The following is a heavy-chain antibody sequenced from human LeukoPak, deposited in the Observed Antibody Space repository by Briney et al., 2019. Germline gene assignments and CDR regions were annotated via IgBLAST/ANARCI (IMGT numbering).Heavy chain of an antibody. V-gene: IGHV3-21*01. J-gene: IGHJ4*02. D-gene: IGHD6-19*01. Sequence: GGSLRLSCAASVFTFSSYSMNWVRQAPGKGLEWVSSISSSSSYIYYADSVKGRFTISRDNAKNSLYLQMNSLRAEDTAVYYCARDGYSSGWFDYWGQGTLATVSS. CDR2: ISSSSSYI. CDR1: VFTFSSYS. CDR3: ARDGYSSGWFDY.